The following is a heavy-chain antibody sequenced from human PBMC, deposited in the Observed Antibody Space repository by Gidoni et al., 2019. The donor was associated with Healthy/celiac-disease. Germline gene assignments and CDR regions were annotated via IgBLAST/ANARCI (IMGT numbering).Heavy chain of an antibody. Sequence: EVQLLESGGGLVQPGGSRRLSCAASGFTVSSYAMSWVRQAPGKGLEWVSAISGSCGSTYYADSVKGRFTISRDNSKNTLYLQMNSLRAEDTAVYYCAKSAGMSIAARPSWYYFDYWGQGTLVTVSS. J-gene: IGHJ4*02. CDR1: GFTVSSYA. CDR3: AKSAGMSIAARPSWYYFDY. CDR2: ISGSCGST. V-gene: IGHV3-23*01. D-gene: IGHD6-6*01.